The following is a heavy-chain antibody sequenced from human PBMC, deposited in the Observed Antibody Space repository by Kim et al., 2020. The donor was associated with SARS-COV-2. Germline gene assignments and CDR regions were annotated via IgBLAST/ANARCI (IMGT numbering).Heavy chain of an antibody. J-gene: IGHJ6*02. Sequence: GGSLRLSCAASGFTFSSYAMHWVRQAPGKGLEGVAVISYDGNNKDYADSVKGRFTISRDNSKNTLYLQMNSLRVEDTAVYYCARDPNGELLHYYYGMDVWGQGTTVTVSS. CDR3: ARDPNGELLHYYYGMDV. CDR2: ISYDGNNK. CDR1: GFTFSSYA. D-gene: IGHD1-26*01. V-gene: IGHV3-30-3*01.